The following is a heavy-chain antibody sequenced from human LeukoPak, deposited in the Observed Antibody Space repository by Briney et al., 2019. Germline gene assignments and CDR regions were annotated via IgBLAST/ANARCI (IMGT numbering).Heavy chain of an antibody. D-gene: IGHD5-24*01. J-gene: IGHJ4*02. Sequence: SETLSLTCTVSAYSISSGYYWGWIRQPPGKGLEWIGYIYYSGSTTYNPSLKSRVTISVDTSKNQFSLKLSSVTAADTAVYYCARVPGRWLHSYFDYWGQGTLVTVSS. CDR1: AYSISSGYY. CDR2: IYYSGST. CDR3: ARVPGRWLHSYFDY. V-gene: IGHV4-61*01.